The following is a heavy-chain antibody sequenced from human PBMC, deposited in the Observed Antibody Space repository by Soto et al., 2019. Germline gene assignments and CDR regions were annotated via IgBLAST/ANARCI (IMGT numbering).Heavy chain of an antibody. CDR3: ARVLDLAVAGQWSLAFDY. CDR2: ISSSSSTI. CDR1: GFTFSSYS. V-gene: IGHV3-48*02. J-gene: IGHJ4*02. D-gene: IGHD6-19*01. Sequence: LRLSCAASGFTFSSYSMNWVRQAPGKGLEWVSYISSSSSTIYYADSVKGRFTISRDNAKNSLYLQMNSLRDEDTAVYYCARVLDLAVAGQWSLAFDYWGQGTLVTVSS.